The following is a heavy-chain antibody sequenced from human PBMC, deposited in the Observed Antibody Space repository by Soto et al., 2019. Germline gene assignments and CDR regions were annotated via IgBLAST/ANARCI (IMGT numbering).Heavy chain of an antibody. CDR3: ASRGDRAYSSSYGY. V-gene: IGHV1-2*02. CDR2: INPNSGGT. J-gene: IGHJ4*02. D-gene: IGHD6-13*01. CDR1: GHTFTGYY. Sequence: EASVKVSCKASGHTFTGYYMHWVRQAPGQGLEWMGWINPNSGGTNYAQKFQGRVTMTRDTSISTAYMELSRLRSDDTAVYYCASRGDRAYSSSYGYWGQGTLVTVSS.